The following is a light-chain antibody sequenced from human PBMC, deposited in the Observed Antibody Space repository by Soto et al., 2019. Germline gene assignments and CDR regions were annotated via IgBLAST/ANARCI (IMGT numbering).Light chain of an antibody. Sequence: QSVLTQPPSVSAAPGQKVTISCSGSSSNIGSDYVSWYQQLPGTAPKLLIYENNKRTSGIPDRFSGSKSGTSATLGITGLQTGDEADYYCAAWDKSLSGGVFGGGTKLTVL. CDR2: ENN. V-gene: IGLV1-51*02. J-gene: IGLJ2*01. CDR3: AAWDKSLSGGV. CDR1: SSNIGSDY.